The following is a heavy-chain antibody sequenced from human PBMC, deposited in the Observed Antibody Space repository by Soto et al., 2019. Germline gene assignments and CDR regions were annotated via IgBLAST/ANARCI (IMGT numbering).Heavy chain of an antibody. Sequence: ASVKVSCKASGYTFTEYGISCVRQSAGQGLEWMGWISTYNGNTIYAQKIQGRVTMTTDTSTSTAYVELRSLRSDDTAVYYCAREEGISDWHAFDYWGQGTLVTVSS. D-gene: IGHD6-19*01. CDR1: GYTFTEYG. V-gene: IGHV1-18*04. CDR3: AREEGISDWHAFDY. J-gene: IGHJ4*02. CDR2: ISTYNGNT.